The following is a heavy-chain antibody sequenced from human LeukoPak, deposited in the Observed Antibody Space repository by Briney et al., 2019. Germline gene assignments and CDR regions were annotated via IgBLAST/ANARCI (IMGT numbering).Heavy chain of an antibody. D-gene: IGHD3-10*01. V-gene: IGHV3-7*03. CDR3: AKDGPLRALDY. J-gene: IGHJ4*02. Sequence: GGSLRLSCAASGFTFSSYWMSWVRQAPGKGLEWVANIKQDGSEKYYVDSVKGRFTMSRDNAKNSLYLQMNSLRAEDTALYYCAKDGPLRALDYWGQGTLVTVSS. CDR1: GFTFSSYW. CDR2: IKQDGSEK.